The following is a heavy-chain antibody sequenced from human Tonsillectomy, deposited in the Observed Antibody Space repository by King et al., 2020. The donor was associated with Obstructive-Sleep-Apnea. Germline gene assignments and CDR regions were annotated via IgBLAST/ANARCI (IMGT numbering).Heavy chain of an antibody. CDR1: GGSISSGDYY. D-gene: IGHD3-10*01. CDR3: ARALWFGELLPYYFDY. CDR2: IYYSGST. J-gene: IGHJ4*02. V-gene: IGHV4-30-4*01. Sequence: VQLQESGPGLVKPSQTLSLTCTVSGGSISSGDYYWSWIRQPPGKGLEWIGYIYYSGSTYYNPSLKSRVTISVDTSKNQFSLKLSSVTAADTAVYYCARALWFGELLPYYFDYWGQGTLVTVSS.